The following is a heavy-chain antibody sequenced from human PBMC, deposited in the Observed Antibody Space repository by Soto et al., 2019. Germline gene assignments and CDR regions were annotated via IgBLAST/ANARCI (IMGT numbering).Heavy chain of an antibody. CDR2: IYYSGST. CDR3: ATVSQTYYYDSSGSRAVARYFDL. D-gene: IGHD3-22*01. CDR1: GGSISSGGYY. Sequence: QVQLQESGPGLVKPSQTLSLTCTVSGGSISSGGYYWSWIRQHPGKGLEWIGYIYYSGSTYYNPSLKSRVTISVDTSKNQFSLKLSSVTAADTAVYYCATVSQTYYYDSSGSRAVARYFDLWGRGTLVTVSS. J-gene: IGHJ2*01. V-gene: IGHV4-31*03.